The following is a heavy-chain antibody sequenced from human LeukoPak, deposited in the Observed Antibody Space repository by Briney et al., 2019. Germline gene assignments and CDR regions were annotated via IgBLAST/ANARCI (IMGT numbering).Heavy chain of an antibody. CDR3: AGSIAARLDY. CDR2: INHSGST. J-gene: IGHJ4*02. CDR1: GGSFSDYY. V-gene: IGHV4-34*01. D-gene: IGHD6-6*01. Sequence: SETLPLTCAVYGGSFSDYYWSWIRQPPRKGLEWIGEINHSGSTNYNPSLKSRVTISVDTSKNHFSLKLSSVTAADTAVYYCAGSIAARLDYWGQGTLVTVS.